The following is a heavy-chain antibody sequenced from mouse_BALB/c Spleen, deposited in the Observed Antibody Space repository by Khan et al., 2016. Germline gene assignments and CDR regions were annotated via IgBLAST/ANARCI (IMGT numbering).Heavy chain of an antibody. Sequence: QVQLQQSGAELMKPGASVKISCKATGYTFSTYWIEWVKQRPGHGLEWIGEILPGSGSINYNEKFKGKATFTAATSSNTAYMQLSSLTSEDSAVYYCSRGLGRGYFDYWGQGTTLTVSS. V-gene: IGHV1-9*01. CDR1: GYTFSTYW. J-gene: IGHJ2*01. CDR3: SRGLGRGYFDY. CDR2: ILPGSGSI.